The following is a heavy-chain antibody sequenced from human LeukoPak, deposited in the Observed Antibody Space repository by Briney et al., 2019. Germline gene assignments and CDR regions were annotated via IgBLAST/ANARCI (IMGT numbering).Heavy chain of an antibody. Sequence: GGSLRLSCAASGFTFSSYAMSWVRQAPGKGLEWVSAISGSGGSTYYADSVKGRFTISRDNSKNTLYLQMNSLGAEDTAVYYCAKDEIEYSSSSYYFDYWGQGTLVTVSS. CDR3: AKDEIEYSSSSYYFDY. J-gene: IGHJ4*02. V-gene: IGHV3-23*01. CDR1: GFTFSSYA. CDR2: ISGSGGST. D-gene: IGHD6-6*01.